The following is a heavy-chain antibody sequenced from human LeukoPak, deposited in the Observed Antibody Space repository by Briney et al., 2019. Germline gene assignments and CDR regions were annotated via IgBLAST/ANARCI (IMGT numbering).Heavy chain of an antibody. CDR3: ARRAHYSSTVCGYANLDY. V-gene: IGHV3-11*01. CDR2: ISGDDYDK. CDR1: GFTFSDYD. D-gene: IGHD2-2*01. J-gene: IGHJ4*02. Sequence: GGSLRLSCDASGFTFSDYDMSWIRQAPGKGLEWLSDISGDDYDKYYADTVKGRFTISRDNAKNSVFLEVKSLRADDTAVYFCARRAHYSSTVCGYANLDYWGQGTLVTVSS.